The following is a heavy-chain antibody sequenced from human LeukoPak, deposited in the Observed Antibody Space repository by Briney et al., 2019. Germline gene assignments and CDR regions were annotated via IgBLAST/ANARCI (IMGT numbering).Heavy chain of an antibody. CDR1: GYSISSGYY. D-gene: IGHD3-10*01. CDR3: ARDQAPNYYGSGSYLPLLDY. CDR2: IYHRGST. J-gene: IGHJ4*02. Sequence: SETLSLTCTVSGYSISSGYYWGWIRQPPGKGLEWIGSIYHRGSTYYNPSLKSRVTISVDTSKNQFSLKLSSVTAADTAVYYCARDQAPNYYGSGSYLPLLDYWGQGTLVTVSS. V-gene: IGHV4-38-2*02.